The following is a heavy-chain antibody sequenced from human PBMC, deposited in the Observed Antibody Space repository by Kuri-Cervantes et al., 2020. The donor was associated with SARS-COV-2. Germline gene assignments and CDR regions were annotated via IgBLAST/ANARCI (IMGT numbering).Heavy chain of an antibody. V-gene: IGHV5-51*01. Sequence: KVSCKGSGYSFTSYWIGWVRQIPGKGLEWMGIIYPGDSDTRYSPSFQGQVIISADKSINTAFLQWSSLKASDTAMYYCARRAYGEQVDYYYMDVWGKGTTVTVSS. CDR3: ARRAYGEQVDYYYMDV. CDR1: GYSFTSYW. D-gene: IGHD4-17*01. CDR2: IYPGDSDT. J-gene: IGHJ6*03.